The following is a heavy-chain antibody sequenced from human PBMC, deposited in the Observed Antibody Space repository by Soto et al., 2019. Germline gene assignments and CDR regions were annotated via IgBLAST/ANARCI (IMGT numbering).Heavy chain of an antibody. D-gene: IGHD6-19*01. CDR2: INSDGSST. Sequence: EVQLVESGGGLVQPGGSLRLSCAASGFTFSSYWMHWVRQAPGKGLVWVSRINSDGSSTSYADSVKGRFTISRDNAKNTLYLQMNSLRAEDTAVYYCARAHWSSGWSGGDAFDIWGQGTMVTVSS. CDR3: ARAHWSSGWSGGDAFDI. V-gene: IGHV3-74*01. CDR1: GFTFSSYW. J-gene: IGHJ3*02.